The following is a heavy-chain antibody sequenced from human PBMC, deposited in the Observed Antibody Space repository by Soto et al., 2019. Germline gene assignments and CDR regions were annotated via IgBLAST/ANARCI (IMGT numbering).Heavy chain of an antibody. V-gene: IGHV3-72*01. D-gene: IGHD6-19*01. CDR3: ARAYSSGWYYYGLYV. J-gene: IGHJ6*02. Sequence: EVQLVESGGGLVQPGGSLRVSCVVSGFIFSDHYMDWVRQAPGKGLEWVGRTRNKANSYTTEYAASVKGRFTISRDDSKNALYLQMNSLKTEDTAVYYCARAYSSGWYYYGLYVWGQGTTVTVSS. CDR1: GFIFSDHY. CDR2: TRNKANSYTT.